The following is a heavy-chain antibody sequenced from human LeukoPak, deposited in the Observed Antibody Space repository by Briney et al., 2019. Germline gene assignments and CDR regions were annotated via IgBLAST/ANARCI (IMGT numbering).Heavy chain of an antibody. CDR1: GGSISSYY. CDR3: ARYGYNVLYYFDY. J-gene: IGHJ4*02. CDR2: IYYSGST. D-gene: IGHD5-24*01. V-gene: IGHV4-59*01. Sequence: SETLSLTCTVSGGSISSYYWSWIRQPPGKGLEWIGYIYYSGSTNYNPSLKSRVTISVDTSKNQFSLKLSSVTAADTAVYYCARYGYNVLYYFDYWGQGTLVTVSS.